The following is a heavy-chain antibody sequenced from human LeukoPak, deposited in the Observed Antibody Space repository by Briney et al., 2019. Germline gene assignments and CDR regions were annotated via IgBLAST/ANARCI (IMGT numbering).Heavy chain of an antibody. D-gene: IGHD6-19*01. CDR3: AKDPRYSSGWYGQDY. V-gene: IGHV3-23*01. CDR1: GFTFDHYA. CDR2: ISGSGGST. J-gene: IGHJ4*02. Sequence: GGSLRLSCAASGFTFDHYAMSWVRQAPGKGLEWVSAISGSGGSTYYADSVKGRFTISRDNSKNTLYLQMNSLRAEDTAVYYCAKDPRYSSGWYGQDYWGQGTLVTVSS.